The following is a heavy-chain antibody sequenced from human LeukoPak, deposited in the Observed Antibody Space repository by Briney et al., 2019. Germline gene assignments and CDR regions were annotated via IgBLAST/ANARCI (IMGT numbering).Heavy chain of an antibody. Sequence: GGSLRLSCAASGLRFSSYWMDWVRQAPGKELEWAAHIKEDGSGEYYVDSVKGRFTISIDNAKKSMYLQMNSLRVEDTAIYYCVSGSGWIFDYWGQGTLVTVSS. CDR2: IKEDGSGE. J-gene: IGHJ4*02. CDR1: GLRFSSYW. D-gene: IGHD6-19*01. CDR3: VSGSGWIFDY. V-gene: IGHV3-7*03.